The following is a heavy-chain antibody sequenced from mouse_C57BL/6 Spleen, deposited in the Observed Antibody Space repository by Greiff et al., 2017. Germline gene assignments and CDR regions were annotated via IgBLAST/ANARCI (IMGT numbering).Heavy chain of an antibody. J-gene: IGHJ3*01. V-gene: IGHV5-17*01. CDR1: GFTFSDYG. Sequence: EVKLVESGGGLVKPGGSLKLSCAASGFTFSDYGMHWVRQAPEKGLEWVAYISSGSSTIYYADTVKGRFTISSDNAKNTLFLQMTSLRSEDTAMYYCARPYYSNYVAYWGQGTLVTVSA. CDR2: ISSGSSTI. D-gene: IGHD2-5*01. CDR3: ARPYYSNYVAY.